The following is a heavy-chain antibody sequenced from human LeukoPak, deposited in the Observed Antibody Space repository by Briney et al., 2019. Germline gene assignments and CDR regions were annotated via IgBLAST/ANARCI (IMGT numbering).Heavy chain of an antibody. Sequence: SETLSLTCTVSGDSISSSSYYWGWIRQPPGKGLEWIGSIFHSGSTYYNPSLKSRVTISVDTSKNQFSLKLTSVTAADTAVYYCASLTDSQALDDYWGQGTLVTVSS. D-gene: IGHD5-18*01. CDR3: ASLTDSQALDDY. CDR1: GDSISSSSYY. CDR2: IFHSGST. J-gene: IGHJ4*02. V-gene: IGHV4-39*01.